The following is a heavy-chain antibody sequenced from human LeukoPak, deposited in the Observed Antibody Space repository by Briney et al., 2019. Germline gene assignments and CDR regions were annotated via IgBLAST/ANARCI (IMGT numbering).Heavy chain of an antibody. CDR2: ISSSSSYI. V-gene: IGHV3-21*01. D-gene: IGHD6-19*01. CDR1: GFTFSSYS. CDR3: ARVSGGYSSAFFDY. J-gene: IGHJ4*02. Sequence: GGSLRLSCAASGFTFSSYSMNWVRQAPGKGLEWVSSISSSSSYIYYADSVKGRFTISRDNAKNSLYLQMNSLRAEDTAVYYCARVSGGYSSAFFDYWGQGTLVTVPS.